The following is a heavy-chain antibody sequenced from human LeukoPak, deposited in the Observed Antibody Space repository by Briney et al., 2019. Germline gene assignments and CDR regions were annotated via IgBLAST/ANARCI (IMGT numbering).Heavy chain of an antibody. CDR1: GGSISSSDYY. V-gene: IGHV4-39*01. J-gene: IGHJ5*02. CDR2: IFYSGST. Sequence: PSETLSLTCTVSGGSISSSDYYWGWIRQPPGKGLEWIGSIFYSGSTYYNPSLKSRVTISVDTSKNQFSLRLSSVTAADTAVYYCARRARLGSNWFDPWGQGTLVTVS. CDR3: ARRARLGSNWFDP. D-gene: IGHD3-10*01.